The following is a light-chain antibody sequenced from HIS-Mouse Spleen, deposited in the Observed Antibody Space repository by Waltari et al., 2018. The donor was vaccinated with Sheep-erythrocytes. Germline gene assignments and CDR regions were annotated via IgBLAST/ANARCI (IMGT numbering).Light chain of an antibody. CDR3: CSYAGSYNHV. J-gene: IGLJ1*01. Sequence: QSALTQPRSVSGSPGQSVTISCTGTSSDVGGYNYVSWYQQHPDKAPKLLIYDVSKRASGGADRFSGSKSGNTASLTISGLQAEDEADYYCCSYAGSYNHVFAAGTKVTVL. V-gene: IGLV2-11*01. CDR1: SSDVGGYNY. CDR2: DVS.